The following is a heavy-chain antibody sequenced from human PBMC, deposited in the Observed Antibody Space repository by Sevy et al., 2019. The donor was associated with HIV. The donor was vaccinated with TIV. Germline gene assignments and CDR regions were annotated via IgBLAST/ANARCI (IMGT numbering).Heavy chain of an antibody. Sequence: ASVKVSCKASGYTFTSYDINWVRQATGQGLEGMGWMNPNSGNTGYAQKFQGRVTMTRNTSISTAYMELSSLRSEDTAVYYCARVVDCSSTSCYRGGEFDYWGQGTLVTVSS. CDR1: GYTFTSYD. CDR2: MNPNSGNT. J-gene: IGHJ4*02. CDR3: ARVVDCSSTSCYRGGEFDY. D-gene: IGHD2-2*02. V-gene: IGHV1-8*01.